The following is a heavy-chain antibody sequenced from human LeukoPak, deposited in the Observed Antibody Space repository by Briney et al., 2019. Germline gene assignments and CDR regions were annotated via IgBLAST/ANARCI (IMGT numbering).Heavy chain of an antibody. CDR3: ARILAAAPYYYYYYMDV. J-gene: IGHJ6*03. Sequence: SETLSLTCTVSGGSISSSSYYWGWIRQPPGKGLEWIGYIYYSGSTNYNPSLKSRVTISVDTSKNQFSLKLSSVTAADTAVYYCARILAAAPYYYYYYMDVWGKGTTVTVSS. CDR1: GGSISSSSYY. CDR2: IYYSGST. V-gene: IGHV4-61*05. D-gene: IGHD6-13*01.